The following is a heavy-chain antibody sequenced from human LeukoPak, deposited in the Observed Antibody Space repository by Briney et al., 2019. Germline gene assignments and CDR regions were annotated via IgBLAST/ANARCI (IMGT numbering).Heavy chain of an antibody. V-gene: IGHV3-49*04. CDR3: TRGQYYPYGPEFDY. CDR1: GFTFGDCN. D-gene: IGHD3-10*01. J-gene: IGHJ4*02. Sequence: GGSLRLSCTASGFTFGDCNMDWVRQAPGKGLEWVGHIRSKNHGGTTDYAASVKGRFTISRDDSKSIVYLQMTSLKSEETAVYYCTRGQYYPYGPEFDYWGQGTLVTVSS. CDR2: IRSKNHGGTT.